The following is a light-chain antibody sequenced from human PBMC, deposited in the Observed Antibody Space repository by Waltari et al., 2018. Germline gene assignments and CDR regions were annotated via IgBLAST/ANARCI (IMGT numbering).Light chain of an antibody. J-gene: IGLJ2*01. CDR2: DKD. CDR1: RPNLASNY. CDR3: GTWDSSLTAVV. V-gene: IGLV1-51*01. Sequence: QSVLTQPPSVSAAPGQRVTISCSGRRPNLASNYVSLYRQPPGTAPKLLIYDKDKRPSGIPDRFSGSKSGTSATLGITGLQTGDEADYYCGTWDSSLTAVVFGGGTKLTVL.